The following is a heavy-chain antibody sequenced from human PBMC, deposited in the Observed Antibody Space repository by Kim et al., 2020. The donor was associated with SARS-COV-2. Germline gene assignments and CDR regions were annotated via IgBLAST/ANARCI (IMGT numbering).Heavy chain of an antibody. J-gene: IGHJ4*02. Sequence: GGYLRLSCAASGFTFGTYSMCWVRQAPGKGLEWVSAISADGDSTYYADSVKGRFTISRDNSKNTLYLQMYSLRAEDTALYYCAPAWGWFFHSWGQGTLVTVSS. CDR2: ISADGDST. CDR1: GFTFGTYS. D-gene: IGHD6-19*01. V-gene: IGHV3-23*01. CDR3: APAWGWFFHS.